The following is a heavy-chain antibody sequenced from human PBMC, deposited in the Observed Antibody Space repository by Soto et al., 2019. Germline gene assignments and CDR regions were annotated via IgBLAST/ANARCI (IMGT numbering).Heavy chain of an antibody. V-gene: IGHV4-59*01. D-gene: IGHD1-7*01. CDR3: AREGLTGTIGVYYYYGMDV. J-gene: IGHJ6*02. CDR1: GASISSYY. CDR2: IYYSGST. Sequence: QVQLQESGPGLVKPSETLSLTCTVSGASISSYYWSWIRQPPGKGLELIGYIYYSGSTNYNPSLKGRVTISVDTYKNRFSLKLSSVTAADTAVYYCAREGLTGTIGVYYYYGMDVWGQGTTVNVSS.